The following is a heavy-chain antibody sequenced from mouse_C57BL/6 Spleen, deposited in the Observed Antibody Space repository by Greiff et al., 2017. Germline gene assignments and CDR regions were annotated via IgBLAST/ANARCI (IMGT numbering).Heavy chain of an antibody. CDR2: ISYDGSN. D-gene: IGHD2-3*01. CDR3: ARGYDGYYWYFDV. V-gene: IGHV3-6*01. Sequence: EVQLQESGPGLVKPSQSLSLTCSVTGYSITSGYYWNWIRQFPGNKLEWMGYISYDGSNNYNPSLKNRISITRDTSKNQFFLKLKSVTTEDTATYYGARGYDGYYWYFDVWGTGTTVTVAS. CDR1: GYSITSGYY. J-gene: IGHJ1*03.